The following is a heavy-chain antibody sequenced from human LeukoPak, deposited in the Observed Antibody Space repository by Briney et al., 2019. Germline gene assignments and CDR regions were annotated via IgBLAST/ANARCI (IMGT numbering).Heavy chain of an antibody. CDR2: ISAYNGNT. D-gene: IGHD3-9*01. CDR1: GYTFIKYG. J-gene: IGHJ5*02. V-gene: IGHV1-18*01. CDR3: ARARYFDWSKNWFDP. Sequence: GASVKVSCMASGYTFIKYGFSWVRQAPGQGLEWMGWISAYNGNTNYAQKLQGRVTMTTDTSTSTAYMELSSLRSEDTAVYYCARARYFDWSKNWFDPWGQGTLVTVSS.